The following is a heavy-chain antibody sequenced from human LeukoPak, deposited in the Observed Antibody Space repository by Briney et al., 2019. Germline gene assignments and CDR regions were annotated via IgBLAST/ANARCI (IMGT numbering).Heavy chain of an antibody. J-gene: IGHJ5*02. Sequence: PGGSLRLSCAASGFTFSSYAMHWVRQAPGKGLEWVAVISYDGSNKYYADSVKGRFTISRDNSKNTLYLQMNSLRAEDTAVYYCARASAPYYDFWSDYLNWFDPWGQGTLVTVSS. D-gene: IGHD3-3*01. V-gene: IGHV3-30-3*01. CDR2: ISYDGSNK. CDR3: ARASAPYYDFWSDYLNWFDP. CDR1: GFTFSSYA.